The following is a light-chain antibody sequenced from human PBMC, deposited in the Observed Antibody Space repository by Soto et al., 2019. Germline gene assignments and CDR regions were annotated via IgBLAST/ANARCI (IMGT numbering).Light chain of an antibody. CDR2: TAS. CDR1: QNIGSY. Sequence: DIQMTQSPSSLSASVGDRVTITCRAGQNIGSYLNWYQQKPGKAPKLLITTASTLQSGVPSRFSGGGSATDFTLTISRLQPEDFATYYCQQSDSTPLTFGGGTKVEIK. CDR3: QQSDSTPLT. V-gene: IGKV1-39*01. J-gene: IGKJ4*01.